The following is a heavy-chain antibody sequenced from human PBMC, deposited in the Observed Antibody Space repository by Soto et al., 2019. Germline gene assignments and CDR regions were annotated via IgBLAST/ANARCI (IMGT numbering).Heavy chain of an antibody. CDR1: GFTFSSYA. V-gene: IGHV4-59*08. J-gene: IGHJ4*02. CDR3: ARHSYSSGWYFDY. Sequence: GSLRLSCAASGFTFSSYAMSWVRQAPGKGLEWIGYIYYSGSTNYNPSLKSRVTILVDTSKNQFSLKLSSVTAADTAVYYCARHSYSSGWYFDYWGQGTLVTVSS. D-gene: IGHD6-19*01. CDR2: IYYSGST.